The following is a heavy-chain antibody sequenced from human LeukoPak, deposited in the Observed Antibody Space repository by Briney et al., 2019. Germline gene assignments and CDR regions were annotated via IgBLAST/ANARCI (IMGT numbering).Heavy chain of an antibody. D-gene: IGHD6-19*01. Sequence: GSSVKVSCKASGGTFSSYAISWVRQAPGQGLEWMGWISAYNGNTNYAQKLQGRVTMTTDTSTSTAYMELRSLRSDDTAVYYCARAYGVAVAGTPLFGFDYWGQGTLVTVSS. CDR2: ISAYNGNT. J-gene: IGHJ4*02. V-gene: IGHV1-18*01. CDR1: GGTFSSYA. CDR3: ARAYGVAVAGTPLFGFDY.